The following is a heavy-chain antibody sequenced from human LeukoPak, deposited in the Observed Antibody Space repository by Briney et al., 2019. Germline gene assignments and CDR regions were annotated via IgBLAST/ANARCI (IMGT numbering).Heavy chain of an antibody. D-gene: IGHD2-2*01. CDR3: AREPSWDPFDY. J-gene: IGHJ4*02. V-gene: IGHV4-61*02. Sequence: PSQNLSLTCTVSGGSISSGTYYWNWIRQPAGKGLEWIGRIYTSGTTNYNPSLKSRVTISVDTSKNQFSLKLSSVTAADTAVYYCAREPSWDPFDYWGQGTLVTVSS. CDR1: GGSISSGTYY. CDR2: IYTSGTT.